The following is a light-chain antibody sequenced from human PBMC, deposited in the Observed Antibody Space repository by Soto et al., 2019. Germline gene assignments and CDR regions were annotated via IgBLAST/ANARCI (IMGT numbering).Light chain of an antibody. CDR3: QRRNIWPWT. J-gene: IGKJ1*01. V-gene: IGKV3-15*01. CDR2: DVS. Sequence: EIVMTQSPATLSVSPGERATLSCRASQSVSSKLAWYQQKPGQAPRLLIYDVSTRATGIPARFRGSGSGTAFTLTISGLQSEDFAVYYCQRRNIWPWTFGKGTKVEMK. CDR1: QSVSSK.